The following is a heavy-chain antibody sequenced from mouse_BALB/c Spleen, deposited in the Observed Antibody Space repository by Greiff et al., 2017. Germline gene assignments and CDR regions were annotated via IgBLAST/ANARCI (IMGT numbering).Heavy chain of an antibody. Sequence: EVKLVESGGGLVQPGGSLKLSCAASGFTFSSYGMSWVRQTPDKRLELVATINSNGGSTYYPDSVKGRFTISRDNAKNTLYLQMSSLKSEDTAMYYCASDGYYLYYFDYWGQGTTLTVSS. CDR2: INSNGGST. CDR1: GFTFSSYG. D-gene: IGHD2-3*01. V-gene: IGHV5-6-3*01. CDR3: ASDGYYLYYFDY. J-gene: IGHJ2*01.